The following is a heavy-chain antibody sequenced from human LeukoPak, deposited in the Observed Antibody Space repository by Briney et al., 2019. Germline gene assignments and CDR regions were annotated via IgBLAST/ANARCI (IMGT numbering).Heavy chain of an antibody. V-gene: IGHV4-39*01. CDR2: IYYSGST. CDR3: ARPQDTAKVRGFQH. CDR1: GGSIISSIKY. Sequence: SETLSLTCSVSGGSIISSIKYWGWIRQPPGKGLEWIGSIYYSGSTYYNPSLKSRVTISVDTSKNQFSLKPSSVTAADTAVYYCARPQDTAKVRGFQHWAQDTLVTVSS. J-gene: IGHJ1*01. D-gene: IGHD5-18*01.